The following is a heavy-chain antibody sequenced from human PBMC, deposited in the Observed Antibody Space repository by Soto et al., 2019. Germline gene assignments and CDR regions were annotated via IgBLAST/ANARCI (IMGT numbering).Heavy chain of an antibody. CDR3: ARGSAGPITPYFDY. CDR2: INHSGST. CDR1: GGSFSGYY. J-gene: IGHJ4*02. Sequence: ETLSLTCAVYGGSFSGYYWSWIRQPPGKGLEWIGEINHSGSTNYNPSLKSRVTVSVDTSKNQFSLKLSSVTAADTAVYYCARGSAGPITPYFDYWGQGTLVTVS. V-gene: IGHV4-34*01. D-gene: IGHD1-20*01.